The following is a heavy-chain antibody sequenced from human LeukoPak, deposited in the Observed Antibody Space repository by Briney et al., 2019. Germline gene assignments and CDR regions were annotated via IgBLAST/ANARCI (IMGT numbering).Heavy chain of an antibody. CDR2: IYTSGST. D-gene: IGHD6-13*01. CDR3: AGGYSSSWYKAWDYMDV. V-gene: IGHV4-59*10. J-gene: IGHJ6*03. Sequence: SETLSLTCAVYGGSFSGYYWSWIRQPAGKGLERIGRIYTSGSTNYNPSLKSRVTISVDTSKNQFSLKLSSVTAADTAVYYCAGGYSSSWYKAWDYMDVWGKGTTVTISS. CDR1: GGSFSGYY.